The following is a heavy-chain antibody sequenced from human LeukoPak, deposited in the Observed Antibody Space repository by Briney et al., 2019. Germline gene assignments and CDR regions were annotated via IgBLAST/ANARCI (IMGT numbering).Heavy chain of an antibody. CDR1: GFAVSSNY. J-gene: IGHJ4*02. V-gene: IGHV3-53*01. CDR3: ARERGTSGYILAF. Sequence: PGGSLRLSCAASGFAVSSNYMSWVRQAPGKGLEWFSVIYTGGSTYYADSVKGRFTISRDNSKNTVYLQMNSLRAEDTAVYYCARERGTSGYILAFWGQGTLVTVSS. D-gene: IGHD3-22*01. CDR2: IYTGGST.